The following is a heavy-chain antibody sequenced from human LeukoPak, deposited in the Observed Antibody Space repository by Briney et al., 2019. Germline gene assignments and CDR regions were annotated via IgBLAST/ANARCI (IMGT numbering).Heavy chain of an antibody. CDR3: ARCYGDYFFDY. J-gene: IGHJ4*02. Sequence: GEPLKISCKGSGYSFSSYWIGWVRQTPGKGLEWMGIIYPGDSDTRYSPSFQGQVTISADESISTAYLQWSSLKASDTAMYYCARCYGDYFFDYWGQGTLVTVSS. CDR2: IYPGDSDT. D-gene: IGHD4-17*01. V-gene: IGHV5-51*01. CDR1: GYSFSSYW.